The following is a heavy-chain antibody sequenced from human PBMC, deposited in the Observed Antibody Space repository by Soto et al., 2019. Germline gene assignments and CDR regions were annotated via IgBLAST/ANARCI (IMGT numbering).Heavy chain of an antibody. J-gene: IGHJ5*01. Sequence: SETLSLTCTVSGGSISSYYWSWIRQPPGKGLEWIGYIYYSGSTNYNPSLKSRVTISVDTSKNQFSLKLSSVTAADTAVYYCARDYHPTHYDFWSGYYGGMNWFDSWGQGTLVTVSS. CDR3: ARDYHPTHYDFWSGYYGGMNWFDS. CDR1: GGSISSYY. CDR2: IYYSGST. V-gene: IGHV4-59*01. D-gene: IGHD3-3*01.